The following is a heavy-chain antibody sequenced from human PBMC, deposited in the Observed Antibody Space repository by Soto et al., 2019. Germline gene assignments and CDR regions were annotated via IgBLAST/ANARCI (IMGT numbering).Heavy chain of an antibody. V-gene: IGHV4-59*08. CDR1: DGSISSYY. D-gene: IGHD1-26*01. Sequence: QVQLQESGPGLVKPSETLSLTCTVSDGSISSYYWSWIRQPPVYGLEWFGYIFYSGSANNNPSLMSRVTMSVDTSKSHFSLKLSSVTAADTVVYYCARRRGQRVGWFDPWGKGTLVTVSS. J-gene: IGHJ5*02. CDR3: ARRRGQRVGWFDP. CDR2: IFYSGSA.